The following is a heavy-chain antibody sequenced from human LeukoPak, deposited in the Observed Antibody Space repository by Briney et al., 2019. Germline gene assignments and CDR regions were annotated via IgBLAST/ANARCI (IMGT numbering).Heavy chain of an antibody. CDR3: ARGGSYYFDY. V-gene: IGHV4-59*01. CDR1: GGSISSYY. D-gene: IGHD3-10*01. Sequence: PSETLSLTCTVSGGSISSYYWSWIRQPPGKGLEWIGYFYYSGSTNYNPSLDSRVTISVDTSKNQFSLKLSSVTAADTAVYYCARGGSYYFDYWGQGTLVTVSS. CDR2: FYYSGST. J-gene: IGHJ4*02.